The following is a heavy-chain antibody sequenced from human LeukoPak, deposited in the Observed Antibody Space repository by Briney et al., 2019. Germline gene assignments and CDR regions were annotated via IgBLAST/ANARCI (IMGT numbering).Heavy chain of an antibody. CDR2: ISGSGGST. Sequence: GGSLRLSCAASGFTFSSYAMSWVRQAPGKGLEWVSAISGSGGSTYYADSVKGRFTISRDNSKNTLYQQMNSLRAEDTAVYYCAKALFAWFGEFSDYWGQGTLVTVSS. J-gene: IGHJ4*02. CDR1: GFTFSSYA. V-gene: IGHV3-23*01. D-gene: IGHD3-10*01. CDR3: AKALFAWFGEFSDY.